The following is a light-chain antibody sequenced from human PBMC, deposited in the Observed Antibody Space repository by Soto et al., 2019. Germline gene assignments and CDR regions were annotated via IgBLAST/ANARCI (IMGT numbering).Light chain of an antibody. CDR3: QPYNNWPLN. CDR1: QSVSSD. J-gene: IGKJ4*01. CDR2: DAS. Sequence: EIVMSQSPATLPVSPLETDTLSCRASQSVSSDLGWYPQKPGQAPRLLIYDASTRATGVPTRFSGSRSGAEFTLTINSLQSEDFAVYYCQPYNNWPLNCGGGTTGDIK. V-gene: IGKV3-15*01.